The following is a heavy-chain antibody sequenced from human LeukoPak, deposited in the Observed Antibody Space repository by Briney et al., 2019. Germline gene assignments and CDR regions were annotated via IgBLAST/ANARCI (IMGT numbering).Heavy chain of an antibody. CDR1: GFTFSIHG. CDR2: IRSSGVSA. CDR3: ARSRRIQLNGWDEEGAFDI. V-gene: IGHV3-23*01. D-gene: IGHD5-18*01. Sequence: GGTLRLSCEASGFTFSIHGMAWVRQAPGKGLEWVSDIRSSGVSADYIDSVKGRFTISRDNAKNTLYLQINSLRAEDTAVYYCARSRRIQLNGWDEEGAFDIWGQGTMVTVSS. J-gene: IGHJ3*02.